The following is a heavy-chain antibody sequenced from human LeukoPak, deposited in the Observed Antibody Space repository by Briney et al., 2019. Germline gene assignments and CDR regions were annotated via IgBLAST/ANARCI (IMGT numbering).Heavy chain of an antibody. D-gene: IGHD3-22*01. CDR3: ARRYDSSGYYGGDAFDI. V-gene: IGHV4-59*08. CDR2: IYYSGST. J-gene: IGHJ3*02. CDR1: GGSISSYY. Sequence: SETLSLTCTVSGGSISSYYWIWIRQPPGKGLEWFGYIYYSGSTNYNPSLKSRVTISVDTSKNQFSLKLSSVTAADTAVYYCARRYDSSGYYGGDAFDIWGQGTMVTVSS.